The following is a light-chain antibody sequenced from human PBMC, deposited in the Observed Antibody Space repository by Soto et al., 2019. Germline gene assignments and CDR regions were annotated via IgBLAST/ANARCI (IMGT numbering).Light chain of an antibody. CDR1: QVIRND. Sequence: DIQMTQSPSSLSASVGDRFTITCRASQVIRNDLGWYQQKPGKAPKLLIYGASTLQSGVPARFSGSGSGTDFTLTISNLQPEDFATYYCQQLNAYPLTFGQGTRLEIK. CDR3: QQLNAYPLT. V-gene: IGKV1-17*02. J-gene: IGKJ5*01. CDR2: GAS.